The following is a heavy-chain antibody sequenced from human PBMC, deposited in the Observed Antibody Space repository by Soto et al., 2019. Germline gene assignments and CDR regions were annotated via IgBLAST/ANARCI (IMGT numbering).Heavy chain of an antibody. Sequence: SVKVSCKASGGTFSSYAISWVRQAPGQGLEWMGGIIPIFGTANYAQKFQVRVTITADESTSTAYMELSSLRSEDTAVYYCARPGFRGEEYYYYGMDVWGQGTTVTVSS. J-gene: IGHJ6*02. D-gene: IGHD3-16*01. CDR3: ARPGFRGEEYYYYGMDV. CDR1: GGTFSSYA. V-gene: IGHV1-69*13. CDR2: IIPIFGTA.